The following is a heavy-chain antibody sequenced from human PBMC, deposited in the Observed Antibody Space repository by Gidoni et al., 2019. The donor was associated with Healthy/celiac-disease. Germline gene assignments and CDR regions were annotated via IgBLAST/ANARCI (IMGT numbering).Heavy chain of an antibody. J-gene: IGHJ6*02. CDR2: ISSSGSTI. D-gene: IGHD3-22*01. CDR1: GFTFSSYE. Sequence: EVQLVESGGGLVQPGGSLSLSCAASGFTFSSYEMNWVRQAPGKGLEWVSYISSSGSTIYYADSVKGRFTISRDNAKNSLYLQMNSLRAEDTAVYYCARSDSSYYYGMDVWGQGTTVTVSS. CDR3: ARSDSSYYYGMDV. V-gene: IGHV3-48*03.